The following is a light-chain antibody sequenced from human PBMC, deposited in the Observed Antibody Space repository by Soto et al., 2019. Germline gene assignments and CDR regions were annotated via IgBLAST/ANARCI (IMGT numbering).Light chain of an antibody. V-gene: IGKV1-5*01. CDR1: QSIRTW. CDR3: QQYNSYPYT. CDR2: DAS. J-gene: IGKJ2*01. Sequence: DIQMTQSPSTVSASVGDGVTITCRASQSIRTWLAWYQQKPGNPPKLLIYDASTLESGVSSGFSGSGSGTEFTLTISSLQPDDFATYYCQQYNSYPYTFG.